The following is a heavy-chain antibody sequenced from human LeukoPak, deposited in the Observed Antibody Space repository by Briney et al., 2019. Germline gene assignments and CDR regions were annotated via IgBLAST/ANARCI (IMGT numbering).Heavy chain of an antibody. D-gene: IGHD2-15*01. J-gene: IGHJ4*01. CDR1: GGTFSSYA. CDR2: ISAYNGNT. Sequence: GASVKVSCKASGGTFSSYAISWVRQAPGQGLEWIGWISAYNGNTNYAQKLQGRVTMTTDTSTSTAYMELRSLRSDDTAVYYCARYCSGGSCYHRVDYWGQEPWSPSPQ. V-gene: IGHV1-18*01. CDR3: ARYCSGGSCYHRVDY.